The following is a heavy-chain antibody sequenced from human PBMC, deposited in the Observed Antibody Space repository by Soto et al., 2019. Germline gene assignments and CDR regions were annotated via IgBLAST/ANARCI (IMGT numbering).Heavy chain of an antibody. CDR3: ARVVRLFGVHAGY. CDR2: MNTNTGNI. CDR1: GYTFTEFD. V-gene: IGHV1-8*01. D-gene: IGHD3-3*01. J-gene: IGHJ4*02. Sequence: QVLLVQSGADVKKPGASVKVSCKTSGYTFTEFDINWVRQAPGQGLEWMGWMNTNTGNIGYAQKFQGIVIMTRDTSISTAYMELRRLRSEDTAVYYCARVVRLFGVHAGYWGQGTLVTVSS.